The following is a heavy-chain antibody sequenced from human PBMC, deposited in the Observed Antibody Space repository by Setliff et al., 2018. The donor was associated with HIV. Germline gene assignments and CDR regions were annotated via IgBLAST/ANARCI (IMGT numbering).Heavy chain of an antibody. Sequence: SETLSLTCTVSGDSITSNSHYWGWIRQHPGKGLEWIGYVFHTGITYQNPSLESRLSMSVDTSQNRFSLRLTSVTAADTAAYYCARVADYDLTSYYFFDYWGRGTLVTVSS. V-gene: IGHV4-31*03. CDR3: ARVADYDLTSYYFFDY. D-gene: IGHD3-9*01. CDR2: VFHTGIT. CDR1: GDSITSNSHY. J-gene: IGHJ4*02.